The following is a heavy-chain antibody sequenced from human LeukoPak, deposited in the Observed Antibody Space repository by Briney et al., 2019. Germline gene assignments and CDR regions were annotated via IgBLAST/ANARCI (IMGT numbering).Heavy chain of an antibody. D-gene: IGHD1-20*01. Sequence: SETLSLTCAVYGGSFSGYYWSWIRQPPGKGLEWIGEINHSGSTNYNPSLKSRVTISVDTSKNQFSLKLSSVTAADTAVYYCARVGITGRDYWGQGTLVTVSS. CDR1: GGSFSGYY. CDR3: ARVGITGRDY. J-gene: IGHJ4*02. CDR2: INHSGST. V-gene: IGHV4-34*01.